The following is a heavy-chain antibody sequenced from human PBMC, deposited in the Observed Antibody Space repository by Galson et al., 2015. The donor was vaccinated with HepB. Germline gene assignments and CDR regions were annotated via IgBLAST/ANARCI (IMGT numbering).Heavy chain of an antibody. D-gene: IGHD6-19*01. CDR1: GFTFSNYA. CDR2: ITDSGAGT. V-gene: IGHV3-23*01. Sequence: SLRLSCAASGFTFSNYAMSWVRQAPGKGLEWVSAITDSGAGTYYADSVKGRFTISRDNSKSTLYLQMNSLRAEDTAVYYCAKDAFRTSGWYYFDYWGQGTLVTVSS. J-gene: IGHJ4*02. CDR3: AKDAFRTSGWYYFDY.